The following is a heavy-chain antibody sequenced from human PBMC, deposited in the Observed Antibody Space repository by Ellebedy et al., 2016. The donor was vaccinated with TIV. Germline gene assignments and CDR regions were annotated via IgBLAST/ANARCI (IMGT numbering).Heavy chain of an antibody. D-gene: IGHD3-10*01. J-gene: IGHJ4*02. CDR2: IYPGDSDT. Sequence: GESLKISXQASGYTFTNYWIGWVRQTPGKGLEWMGTIYPGDSDTTYSPSFQDQVTISADKSTNTAYMQWSSLQASDTAIYFCPRGSYGSGGGCYFDSWGQGTLVTVSS. CDR3: PRGSYGSGGGCYFDS. V-gene: IGHV5-51*01. CDR1: GYTFTNYW.